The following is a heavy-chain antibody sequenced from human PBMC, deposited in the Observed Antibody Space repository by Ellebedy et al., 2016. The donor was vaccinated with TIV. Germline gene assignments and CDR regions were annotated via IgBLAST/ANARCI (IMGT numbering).Heavy chain of an antibody. Sequence: ASVKVSXXASGYTFTSYYMHWVRQAPGQGLEWMGIINPSGGSTSYAQKFQGRVTMTRDTSTSTVYMELSSLRSEDTAVYYCARDDTPTRITMVRGPDYWGQGTLVTVSS. CDR1: GYTFTSYY. CDR2: INPSGGST. D-gene: IGHD3-10*01. CDR3: ARDDTPTRITMVRGPDY. V-gene: IGHV1-46*01. J-gene: IGHJ4*02.